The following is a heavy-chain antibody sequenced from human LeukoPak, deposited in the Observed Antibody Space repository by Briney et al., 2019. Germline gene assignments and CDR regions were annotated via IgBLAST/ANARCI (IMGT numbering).Heavy chain of an antibody. CDR3: ARDLGYGGNSVDY. D-gene: IGHD4-23*01. J-gene: IGHJ4*02. Sequence: SETLSLTCTVSGGSISSSSYYWGWIRQPPGKGREWIGSIYYSGSTYYNPSLKSRVTISVDTSKNQFSLKLSSVTAADTAVYYCARDLGYGGNSVDYWGQGTLVTVSS. CDR1: GGSISSSSYY. V-gene: IGHV4-39*07. CDR2: IYYSGST.